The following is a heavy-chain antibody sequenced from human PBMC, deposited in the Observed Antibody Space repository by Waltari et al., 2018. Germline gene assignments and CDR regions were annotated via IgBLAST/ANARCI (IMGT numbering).Heavy chain of an antibody. Sequence: QLELQESGPGLVKPSETLSLTCSVSGGSISRSGYYWVWIRQPPGKGLEWIGSIYYSGTTYYNPYLNSRVTISVDTSKNQFSLKLTSVTAADTAMYFCARQSYYDESGHDWGQGTLVTVSS. CDR1: GGSISRSGYY. J-gene: IGHJ4*02. D-gene: IGHD3-22*01. CDR2: IYYSGTT. V-gene: IGHV4-39*01. CDR3: ARQSYYDESGHD.